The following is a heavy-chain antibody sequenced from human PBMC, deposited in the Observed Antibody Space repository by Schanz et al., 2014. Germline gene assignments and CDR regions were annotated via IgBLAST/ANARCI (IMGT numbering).Heavy chain of an antibody. V-gene: IGHV1-18*01. Sequence: QVQLVQSEAEVKKPGSSVKVSCKASGGTFSSYTISWVRQAPGQGLEWMGWITAYNGDTNYALKLQGRVTMTTDTSTGTAYMELRSLRSDDTAVYYCARDRRRYCSTASCLHDNWFDPWGQGTLVIVSS. CDR1: GGTFSSYT. CDR2: ITAYNGDT. J-gene: IGHJ5*02. CDR3: ARDRRRYCSTASCLHDNWFDP. D-gene: IGHD2-2*01.